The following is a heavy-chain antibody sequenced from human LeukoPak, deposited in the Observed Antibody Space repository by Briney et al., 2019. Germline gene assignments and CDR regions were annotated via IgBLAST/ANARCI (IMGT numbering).Heavy chain of an antibody. CDR1: GFTFSSYG. J-gene: IGHJ6*03. V-gene: IGHV3-30*02. D-gene: IGHD6-13*01. CDR3: AKDLRRPSSSWVEYYYYCMDV. CDR2: IRYDGSNK. Sequence: GGSLRLSCAASGFTFSSYGMHWVRKAPGKGMEWVAFIRYDGSNKYYADSVKGRFTISRDNSKNTLYLQMNSLRAEDTAVYYCAKDLRRPSSSWVEYYYYCMDVWGKGTTVTVSS.